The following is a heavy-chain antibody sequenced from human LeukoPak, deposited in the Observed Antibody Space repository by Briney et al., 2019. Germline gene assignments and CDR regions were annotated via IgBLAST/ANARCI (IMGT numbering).Heavy chain of an antibody. J-gene: IGHJ4*02. CDR1: GFSVTYNY. V-gene: IGHV3-66*01. CDR2: IYSDVST. CDR3: ACGMSGYCNSTICPYSSDY. Sequence: GGSLRLSCAASGFSVTYNYMSWVRQAPGKGLEWVSLIYSDVSTYYADSVKGRFTISKDSSKNTLYLQMNSLRSEDTAVYYCACGMSGYCNSTICPYSSDYWGQGTLVTVSA. D-gene: IGHD2-2*01.